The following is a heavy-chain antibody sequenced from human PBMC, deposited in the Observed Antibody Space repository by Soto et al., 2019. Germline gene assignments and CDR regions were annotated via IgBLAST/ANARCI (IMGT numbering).Heavy chain of an antibody. CDR3: EEDWYHYSSEYDPSAGWYVDR. CDR1: GFSFNTYG. Sequence: QVQLVQSGGGVVQPGRSLRVSCAASGFSFNTYGMHWVRQAPGKGLEWVAVISKDGIIKYQADSVKGRFTISRDNSKNTMYLQKTNQRVEVTADYYCEEDWYHYSSEYDPSAGWYVDRWGRGTLVTVSS. D-gene: IGHD3-22*01. J-gene: IGHJ2*01. CDR2: ISKDGIIK. V-gene: IGHV3-30*18.